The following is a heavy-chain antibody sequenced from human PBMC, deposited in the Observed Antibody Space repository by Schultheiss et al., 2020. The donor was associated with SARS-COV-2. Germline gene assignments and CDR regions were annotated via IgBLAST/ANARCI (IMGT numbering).Heavy chain of an antibody. J-gene: IGHJ6*02. Sequence: SVKVSCKASGGTFSSYAISWVRQAPGQGLEWMGGIIPIFGTANYAQKFQGRVTITRDTSASTAYMELSSLRSEDTAVYYCARGSPDYGETGYYYGMDVWGQGTTVTVSS. D-gene: IGHD4-17*01. CDR1: GGTFSSYA. CDR3: ARGSPDYGETGYYYGMDV. V-gene: IGHV1-69*05. CDR2: IIPIFGTA.